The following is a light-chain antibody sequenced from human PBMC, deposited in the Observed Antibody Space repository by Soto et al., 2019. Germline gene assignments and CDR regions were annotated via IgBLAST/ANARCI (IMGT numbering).Light chain of an antibody. CDR1: QSISSW. J-gene: IGKJ1*01. CDR3: QQYNSYSRT. CDR2: DAS. V-gene: IGKV1-5*01. Sequence: DIQMTQSPSTLSASVGDRVTITCRASQSISSWLAWYHQKPGKAPKLLIYDASSLDSGGPSRFSGSGSGTEFTLTISSLQPDDFATYYCQQYNSYSRTFGQGTKVDI.